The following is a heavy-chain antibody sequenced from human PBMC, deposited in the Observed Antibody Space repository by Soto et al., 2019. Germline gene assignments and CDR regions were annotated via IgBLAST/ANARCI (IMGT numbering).Heavy chain of an antibody. CDR2: HYSGGST. Sequence: GSLRLACAISGFSVSSNYLSWVRQAPGKGLEWVSVHYSGGSTYYADSVQGRFTISRDKSNNTLYLQMRRVRAEDTAVYFCARHRHPRGTVGATSPLDPWGQGTQVTVSS. V-gene: IGHV3-53*01. CDR1: GFSVSSNY. CDR3: ARHRHPRGTVGATSPLDP. D-gene: IGHD1-26*01. J-gene: IGHJ5*02.